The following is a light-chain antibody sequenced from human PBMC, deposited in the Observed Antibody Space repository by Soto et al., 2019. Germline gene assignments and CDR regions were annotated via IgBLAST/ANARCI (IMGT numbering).Light chain of an antibody. CDR3: SYYTSSSTHV. Sequence: QSALTQPASVSGSPGQTITISCTGTSSDVGGSNYVSWYQQHPGKAPKLMIYEVSNRPSGVSYRFSGAKSGNTASLTISGLQAEDEADYYWSYYTSSSTHVFGTGTKLTVL. J-gene: IGLJ1*01. CDR1: SSDVGGSNY. CDR2: EVS. V-gene: IGLV2-14*01.